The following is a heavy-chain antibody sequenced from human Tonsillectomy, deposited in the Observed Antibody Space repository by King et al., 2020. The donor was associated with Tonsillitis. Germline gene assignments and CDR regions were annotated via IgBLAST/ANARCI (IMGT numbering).Heavy chain of an antibody. D-gene: IGHD3-9*01. J-gene: IGHJ6*02. CDR3: ARVREGVLTGYHEPDDYYYYGMDV. CDR1: GGSISNYY. Sequence: VQLQESGPGLVKPSETLSLTCTVSGGSISNYYWSWIRQPAGKGLEWIGRIYSSGSINYNRSLKSRVTMSVDTSKNQISLKLSYVTAADTAVYYCARVREGVLTGYHEPDDYYYYGMDVWGQGTTVTVSS. CDR2: IYSSGSI. V-gene: IGHV4-4*07.